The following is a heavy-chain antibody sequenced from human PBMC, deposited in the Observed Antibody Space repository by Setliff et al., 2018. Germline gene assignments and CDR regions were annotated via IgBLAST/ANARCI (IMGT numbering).Heavy chain of an antibody. Sequence: GASVQVSCKTYGYTFTGYYMHWVRQAPGQGLEWMGRINPNSGGTNYAQKFQGRVTMTRDTSISTAYMELSRLRSDDTAVYYCARDYYYYDSSGYYYANWYFDLWGRGTLVTVSS. CDR3: ARDYYYYDSSGYYYANWYFDL. D-gene: IGHD3-22*01. CDR2: INPNSGGT. J-gene: IGHJ2*01. V-gene: IGHV1-2*06. CDR1: GYTFTGYY.